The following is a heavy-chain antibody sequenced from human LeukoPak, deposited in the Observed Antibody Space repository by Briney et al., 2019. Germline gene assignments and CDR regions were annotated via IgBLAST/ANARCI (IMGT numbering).Heavy chain of an antibody. CDR2: TSYDGSNK. CDR1: GFTFSNYA. J-gene: IGHJ4*02. V-gene: IGHV3-30*04. Sequence: GGSLRLSCAASGFTFSNYAMHWVRQAPGKGLEWLAVTSYDGSNKYYADSVKGRFTISRDNSKNTLYLQMNSLRAEDTAVYYCAKDMSGTCGYWGQGTLVTVSS. CDR3: AKDMSGTCGY. D-gene: IGHD1-1*01.